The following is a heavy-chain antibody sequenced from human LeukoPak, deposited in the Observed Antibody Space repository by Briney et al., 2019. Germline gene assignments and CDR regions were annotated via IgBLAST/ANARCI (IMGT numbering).Heavy chain of an antibody. CDR2: SGHSDGTT. CDR3: AKGSRIAARPTIWFDS. Sequence: GGSLRLSCAASGFTFSSYAMNWVRQAPGKGLEWVSSGHSDGTTYYADSVKGRFTVSRDNSKNTLSLQMNSLRAEDTPVYYCAKGSRIAARPTIWFDSWGQGTLVTVSS. J-gene: IGHJ5*01. CDR1: GFTFSSYA. D-gene: IGHD6-6*01. V-gene: IGHV3-23*01.